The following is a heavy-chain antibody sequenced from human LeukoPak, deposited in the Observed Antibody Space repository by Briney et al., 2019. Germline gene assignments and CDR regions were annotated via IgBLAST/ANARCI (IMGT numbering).Heavy chain of an antibody. CDR2: ISGSGGST. D-gene: IGHD2-21*02. J-gene: IGHJ4*02. CDR1: GFTFSSYA. CDR3: AKGTPSYCGGDCYSDY. Sequence: GGSLRLSCAASGFTFSSYAMSWVRQAPGKGLEWVSAISGSGGSTYYADSVKGRFTISRDNSKNTLYLQMNSLRAEDTAVYYCAKGTPSYCGGDCYSDYWGQGTLVTVSS. V-gene: IGHV3-23*01.